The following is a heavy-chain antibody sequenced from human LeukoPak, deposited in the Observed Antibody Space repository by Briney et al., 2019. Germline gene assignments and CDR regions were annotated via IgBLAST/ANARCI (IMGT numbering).Heavy chain of an antibody. D-gene: IGHD5-18*01. CDR1: GFTFSSYA. CDR2: ISYDGSNK. CDR3: ARVGSGDIYGYGDY. Sequence: GGSLRLSCAASGFTFSSYAMHWVRQAPGKGLEWVAVISYDGSNKYYADSVKGRFTISRDNSKNTLYLQMNSLRGEDTAVYYCARVGSGDIYGYGDYWGQGTLVTVSS. J-gene: IGHJ4*02. V-gene: IGHV3-30*14.